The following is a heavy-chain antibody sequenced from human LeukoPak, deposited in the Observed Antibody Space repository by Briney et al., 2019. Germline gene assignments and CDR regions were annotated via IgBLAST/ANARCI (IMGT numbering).Heavy chain of an antibody. V-gene: IGHV3-49*04. J-gene: IGHJ4*02. Sequence: TGGSLRLSCTASGFTFGDYAMSWVRQAPGKGLEWVGFIRSKAYGGTTEYAASVKGRFAISRDDSKSIAYLQMNSLKTEDTAVYYCTRAGAQSEYYDFWSVNWGGYWGQGTLVTVSS. CDR2: IRSKAYGGTT. D-gene: IGHD3-3*01. CDR3: TRAGAQSEYYDFWSVNWGGY. CDR1: GFTFGDYA.